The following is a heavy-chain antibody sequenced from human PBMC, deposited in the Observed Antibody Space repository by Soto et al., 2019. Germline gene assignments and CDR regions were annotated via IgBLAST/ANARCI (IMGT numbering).Heavy chain of an antibody. CDR2: ISVSGGST. CDR3: AKVGFGESSNWFDP. Sequence: VSLRLSCAASGFTFSSYAMSWVRQAPGKGLELVSAISVSGGSTYYADSVKGRFTISRDNSKNTLYLQMNSLRAEDTAVYYCAKVGFGESSNWFDPWGQGTLVTVSS. V-gene: IGHV3-23*01. CDR1: GFTFSSYA. J-gene: IGHJ5*02. D-gene: IGHD3-10*01.